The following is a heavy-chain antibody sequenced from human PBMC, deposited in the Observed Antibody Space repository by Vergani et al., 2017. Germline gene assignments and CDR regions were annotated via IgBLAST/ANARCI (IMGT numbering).Heavy chain of an antibody. V-gene: IGHV3-23*01. J-gene: IGHJ4*02. CDR1: GFTFSRYA. CDR2: ICGSGGRT. Sequence: EVQLLESGGGLVQPGGSLRLSCAASGFTFSRYAMSWVRQAPGKGLEWVSAICGSGGRTYYADSVKGRFTISRDNSKNTLYLQMNSLRAEDTAVYYCAEVAGWISSWKGDDWGQGTLVTVSS. CDR3: AEVAGWISSWKGDD. D-gene: IGHD6-13*01.